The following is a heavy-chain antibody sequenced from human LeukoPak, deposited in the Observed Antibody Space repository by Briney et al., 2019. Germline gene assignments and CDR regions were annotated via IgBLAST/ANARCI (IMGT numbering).Heavy chain of an antibody. CDR2: INTDGAVT. J-gene: IGHJ4*02. V-gene: IGHV3-74*01. CDR1: GFTFSKYW. Sequence: GGSLRLSCAASGFTFSKYWMLWVRQAPGKGLESVSRINTDGAVTAYADSVKGRFTVSRDNADNTMFLQMNSVRDEDTAVYYCATKQWLAPPPDSWGQGTPVTVSS. CDR3: ATKQWLAPPPDS. D-gene: IGHD6-19*01.